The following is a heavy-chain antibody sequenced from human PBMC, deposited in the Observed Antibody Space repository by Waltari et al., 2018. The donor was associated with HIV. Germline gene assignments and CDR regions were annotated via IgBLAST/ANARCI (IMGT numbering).Heavy chain of an antibody. V-gene: IGHV3-30*02. D-gene: IGHD3-22*01. Sequence: QVQLVESGGGVVKPGGSLVLSVTASGFTFSNYGMHWVRQAPGKGLQWVAFTRYDGTNKYYVDSVKGRFIISRDNSKNTLSLQMHSLRAEDTAVYYCAKAPHHYDSSGPVYWGQGTLVTVSS. CDR1: GFTFSNYG. J-gene: IGHJ4*02. CDR3: AKAPHHYDSSGPVY. CDR2: TRYDGTNK.